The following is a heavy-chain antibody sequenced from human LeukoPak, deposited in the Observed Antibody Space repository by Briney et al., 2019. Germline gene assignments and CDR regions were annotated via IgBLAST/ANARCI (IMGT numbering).Heavy chain of an antibody. D-gene: IGHD2-15*01. V-gene: IGHV1-69*05. CDR2: IIPIFGTA. J-gene: IGHJ4*02. CDR1: GGTFSSYA. CDR3: ARDPGGYCSGGSCFVPYYFDY. Sequence: SVKVSCKXSGGTFSSYAISWVRQAPGQGLEWMGRIIPIFGTANYAQKFQGRVTITTDESTSTAYMELSSLRSEDTAVYYCARDPGGYCSGGSCFVPYYFDYWGQGTLVTVSS.